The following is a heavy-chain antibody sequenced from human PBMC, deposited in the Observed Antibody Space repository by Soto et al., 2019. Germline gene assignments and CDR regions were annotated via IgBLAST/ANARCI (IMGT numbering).Heavy chain of an antibody. CDR2: INAGNGDT. CDR1: GYTFTTYA. V-gene: IGHV1-3*01. D-gene: IGHD6-19*01. Sequence: GASVKVSCKTSGYTFTTYAIHWVRLAPGQRLEWMGWINAGNGDTKYSQKFQDRVTITRDTSASTAYMELSSLRSEDTAVYFCARGAVSDWPFDCWGQGTLVTVSS. J-gene: IGHJ4*02. CDR3: ARGAVSDWPFDC.